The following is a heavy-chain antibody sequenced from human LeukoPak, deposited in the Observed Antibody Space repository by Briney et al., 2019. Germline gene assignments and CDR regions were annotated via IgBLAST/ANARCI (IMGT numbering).Heavy chain of an antibody. CDR1: GGSISSSSYY. CDR3: ARYKGDYYDSSGYFPYYFDY. CDR2: IYYSGST. Sequence: RSSETLSLTCTVSGGSISSSSYYWGWIRQPPGEGLEWIGSIYYSGSTYYNPSLKSRVTISVDTSKNQFSLKLSSVTAADTAVYYCARYKGDYYDSSGYFPYYFDYWGQGTLVTVSS. J-gene: IGHJ4*02. D-gene: IGHD3-22*01. V-gene: IGHV4-39*01.